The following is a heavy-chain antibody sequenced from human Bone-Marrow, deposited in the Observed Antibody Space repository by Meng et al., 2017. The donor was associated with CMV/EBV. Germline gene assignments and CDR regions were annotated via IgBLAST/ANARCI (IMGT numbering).Heavy chain of an antibody. CDR1: GYIFTDYY. V-gene: IGHV1-46*01. CDR3: ARSWPLNRAARPTHRFDP. Sequence: ASVKVSCKASGYIFTDYYMHWVRQAPGQGLEWMGIINPSVRGPTYAQKFQGRVTMTSDTSTNTVYMELSSLRSDDTAVYYCARSWPLNRAARPTHRFDPWGQGTLVTGSS. J-gene: IGHJ5*02. D-gene: IGHD6-6*01. CDR2: INPSVRGP.